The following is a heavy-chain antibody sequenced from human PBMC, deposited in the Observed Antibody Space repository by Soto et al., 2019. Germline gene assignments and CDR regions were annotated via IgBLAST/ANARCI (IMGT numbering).Heavy chain of an antibody. V-gene: IGHV1-69*06. CDR1: GGTFSSYA. D-gene: IGHD2-2*02. Sequence: ASVKVSCKASGGTFSSYAISWVRQAPGQGLEWMGGIIPIFGTANYAQKFQGRVTITADKSTSTAYMELSSLRSEDTAVYYCARDPSYTPVSGFDHWRQGTLVXV. CDR3: ARDPSYTPVSGFDH. CDR2: IIPIFGTA. J-gene: IGHJ4*02.